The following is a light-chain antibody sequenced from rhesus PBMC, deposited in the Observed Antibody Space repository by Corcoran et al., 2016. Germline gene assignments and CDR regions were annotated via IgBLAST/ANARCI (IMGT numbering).Light chain of an antibody. Sequence: DIQMTQSPSSLSASVGDTVTITFRASQSVISWLDWYQQKPWKAPNLLIYKASSLQSGVPSRFSGSGSGTDFTLTIYSLQPEYFATYYCLEYSTSPWTFGQGTKVEIK. CDR3: LEYSTSPWT. CDR1: QSVISW. V-gene: IGKV1-22*01. CDR2: KAS. J-gene: IGKJ1*01.